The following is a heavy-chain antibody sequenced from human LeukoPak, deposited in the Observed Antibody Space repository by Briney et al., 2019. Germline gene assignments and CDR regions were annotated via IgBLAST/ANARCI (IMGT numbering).Heavy chain of an antibody. CDR3: ARDRRYQEGYFDY. V-gene: IGHV3-48*04. Sequence: GGSLRLSCAASRFSFSSYSMNWVRQAPGKGLEWVSYISSSSSNTYYADSVKGRFTISRDNAKNSLYLQMNSLRAEDTAVYYCARDRRYQEGYFDYWGQGTLVTVSS. D-gene: IGHD1-14*01. CDR2: ISSSSSNT. CDR1: RFSFSSYS. J-gene: IGHJ4*02.